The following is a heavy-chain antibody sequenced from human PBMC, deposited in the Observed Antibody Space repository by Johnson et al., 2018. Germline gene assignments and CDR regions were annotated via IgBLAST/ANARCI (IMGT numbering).Heavy chain of an antibody. CDR2: ISYDVSNK. CDR3: AKYHDGNSGAFDI. Sequence: QVELREWGGGVVQPGRSLRLSCAASGFSFSNYGMHWVRQAPGKGLEWVAVISYDVSNKYYADSVKGRFTISRDNSKNKLYLQMNSLITQDTAVYYCAKYHDGNSGAFDIWGQGTMVTVSS. D-gene: IGHD4-23*01. CDR1: GFSFSNYG. J-gene: IGHJ3*02. V-gene: IGHV3-30*18.